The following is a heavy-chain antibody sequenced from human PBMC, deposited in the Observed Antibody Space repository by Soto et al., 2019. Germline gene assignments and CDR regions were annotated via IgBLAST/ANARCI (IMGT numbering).Heavy chain of an antibody. J-gene: IGHJ4*02. D-gene: IGHD3-10*02. CDR3: ARGHLMFTTTYVGYFDS. CDR1: GFMFGDYY. V-gene: IGHV3-11*01. Sequence: VGSLRLSCAASGFMFGDYYMNWIRQGPGKGLEWVSYISSSSNTIYYADFVQGRFAISRDNAKNSLFLEMNNIRAEDTAVYYCARGHLMFTTTYVGYFDSWGQGTLVTVSS. CDR2: ISSSSNTI.